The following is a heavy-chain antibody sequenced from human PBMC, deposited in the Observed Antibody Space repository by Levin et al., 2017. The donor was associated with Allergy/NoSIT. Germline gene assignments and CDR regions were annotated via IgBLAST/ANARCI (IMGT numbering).Heavy chain of an antibody. CDR1: GFTFSNYA. J-gene: IGHJ4*02. CDR2: INTGGDST. Sequence: GESLKISCAASGFTFSNYAMSWVRQAPGKGLEWVSAINTGGDSTFYADSGKGRFTISRDNSKNTLYLQMNRLRAEDTAVYYCAKVTWGSGWPDFDHWGQGTQVTVSS. V-gene: IGHV3-23*01. D-gene: IGHD6-19*01. CDR3: AKVTWGSGWPDFDH.